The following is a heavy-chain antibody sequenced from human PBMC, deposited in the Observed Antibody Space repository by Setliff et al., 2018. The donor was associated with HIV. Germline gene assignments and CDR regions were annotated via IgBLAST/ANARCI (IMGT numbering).Heavy chain of an antibody. CDR1: GGSISGYY. CDR2: IYNTGST. J-gene: IGHJ4*02. Sequence: SETLSLTCTVSGGSISGYYWTWIRQHPGKGLEWIGYIYNTGSTYHSPSLESRVTISIDTSKNQFSLKLSSVTAADTAVYFCARGRGSSSSWPIGYWGQGTLVTVSS. CDR3: ARGRGSSSSWPIGY. D-gene: IGHD6-13*01. V-gene: IGHV4-31*03.